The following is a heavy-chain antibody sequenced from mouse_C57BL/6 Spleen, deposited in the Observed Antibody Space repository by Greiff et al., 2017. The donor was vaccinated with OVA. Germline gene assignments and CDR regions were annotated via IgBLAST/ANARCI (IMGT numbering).Heavy chain of an antibody. D-gene: IGHD1-1*01. CDR1: GFTFSSYA. CDR2: ISDGGSYT. J-gene: IGHJ2*01. CDR3: ARAFITTNFDY. Sequence: EVKLVESGGGLVKPGGSLKLSCAASGFTFSSYAMSWVRQTPEKRLEWVATISDGGSYTYYPDNVKGRFTISRDNAKNNLYLQMSHLKSEDTAMYYCARAFITTNFDYWGQGTTLTVSS. V-gene: IGHV5-4*03.